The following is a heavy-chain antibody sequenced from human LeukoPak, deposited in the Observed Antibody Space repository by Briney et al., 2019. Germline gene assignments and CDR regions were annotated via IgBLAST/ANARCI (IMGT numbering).Heavy chain of an antibody. Sequence: SETLSLTCTVSGGSISSSSYYWGWIRQPPGKGLEWIGSIYYSGSTYYNPSLKSRVTISVDTSKNQFSLKLSSVTAADTAVYCCARSLDDFWSAGDIWGQGTMVTVSS. CDR1: GGSISSSSYY. CDR2: IYYSGST. CDR3: ARSLDDFWSAGDI. J-gene: IGHJ3*02. V-gene: IGHV4-39*07. D-gene: IGHD3-3*01.